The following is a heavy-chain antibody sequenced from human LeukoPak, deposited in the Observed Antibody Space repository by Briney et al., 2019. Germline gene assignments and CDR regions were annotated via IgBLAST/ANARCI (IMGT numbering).Heavy chain of an antibody. J-gene: IGHJ6*03. CDR2: INHSGST. CDR1: GGSFSGYY. V-gene: IGHV4-34*01. Sequence: PSETLSLTCVVYGGSFSGYYWGWIRQPPGKGLEWIGEINHSGSTNYNPSLKSRVTISVDTSKNQFSLKLSSVTAADTAVYYCARGGYYYYYYMDVWGKGTSVAVSS. CDR3: ARGGYYYYYYMDV.